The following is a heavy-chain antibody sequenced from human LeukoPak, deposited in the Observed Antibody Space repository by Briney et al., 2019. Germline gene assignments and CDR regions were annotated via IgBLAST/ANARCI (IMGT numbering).Heavy chain of an antibody. D-gene: IGHD2-21*02. Sequence: GGSLRLSCAASGFTFSSYAMHWVRQAPGKGLEWVAVISYDGSNKYYADSVKGRFTISRDNSKNTLYLQMNSLRSEDTAVYYCARGSVGDGYFNSGGRGPLSPSPQ. J-gene: IGHJ4*03. V-gene: IGHV3-30-3*01. CDR2: ISYDGSNK. CDR3: ARGSVGDGYFNS. CDR1: GFTFSSYA.